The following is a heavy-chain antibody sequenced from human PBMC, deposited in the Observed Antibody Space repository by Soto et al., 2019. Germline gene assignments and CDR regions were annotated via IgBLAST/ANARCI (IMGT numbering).Heavy chain of an antibody. CDR3: ARGVDSWSGYLF. CDR1: GGSISSGGYS. D-gene: IGHD3-3*01. V-gene: IGHV4-30-2*01. Sequence: SETLSLTCAVSGGSISSGGYSWSWIRQPPGKGLEWIGYIYHSGSTYYNPSLKSRVTISVDTSTKQFSLKMTSMTAADRGVYYCARGVDSWSGYLFWGQGTPVTVSS. CDR2: IYHSGST. J-gene: IGHJ4*02.